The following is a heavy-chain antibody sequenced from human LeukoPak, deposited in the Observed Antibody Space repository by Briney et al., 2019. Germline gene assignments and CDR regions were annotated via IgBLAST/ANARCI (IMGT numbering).Heavy chain of an antibody. D-gene: IGHD3-10*01. CDR3: VKDFYYGSGSPYVFDV. Sequence: GGSLRLSCAASGFTFSSYSMNWVRQAPGKGLEWVSSISSSSSYIYYADSVKGRFTISRDDAKNSLYLQMNSLRPEDTALYYCVKDFYYGSGSPYVFDVWGQGAMVTVSS. CDR1: GFTFSSYS. CDR2: ISSSSSYI. V-gene: IGHV3-21*04. J-gene: IGHJ3*01.